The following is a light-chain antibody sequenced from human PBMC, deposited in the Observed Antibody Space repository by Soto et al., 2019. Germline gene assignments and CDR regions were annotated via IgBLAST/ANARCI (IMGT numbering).Light chain of an antibody. CDR2: AAS. CDR1: QTIGTW. J-gene: IGKJ1*01. V-gene: IGKV1-39*01. Sequence: DIQMTQSPSTLSASVGDTVTITCRASQTIGTWLAWYQQKPAKAPKLLIYAASSLQSGVPSRFSGSGSGTDFTLTISSLQPEDFATYYCQQSYSTPPWTFGQGTKVDIK. CDR3: QQSYSTPPWT.